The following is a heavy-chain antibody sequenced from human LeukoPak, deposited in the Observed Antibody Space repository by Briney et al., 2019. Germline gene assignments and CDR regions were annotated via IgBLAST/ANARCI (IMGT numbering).Heavy chain of an antibody. V-gene: IGHV4-30-4*08. J-gene: IGHJ3*02. CDR2: IYYSGST. CDR1: GGSISSGDYY. CDR3: ARFRSLLHAFDI. D-gene: IGHD1-26*01. Sequence: SETLSLTCTVSGGSISSGDYYWSWIRQPPGKGLEWIGYIYYSGSTYHNPSLKSRVTISVDTSKNQFSLKLSSVTAADTAVYYCARFRSLLHAFDIWGQGTMVTVSS.